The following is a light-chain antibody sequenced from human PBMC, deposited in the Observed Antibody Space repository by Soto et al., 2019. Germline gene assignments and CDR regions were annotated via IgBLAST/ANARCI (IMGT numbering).Light chain of an antibody. J-gene: IGKJ1*01. CDR1: SGIRND. CDR2: AAC. V-gene: IGKV1-17*01. CDR3: QQYYSYPWT. Sequence: DIQMTKSPLSLSDSVGDRITITCPASSGIRNDLALCQNKQGKGPSLLTCAACTLQPGVPSRFSGSGSGTDLTPTLRCLQSEDFATYYCQQYYSYPWTFGQGTKVDIK.